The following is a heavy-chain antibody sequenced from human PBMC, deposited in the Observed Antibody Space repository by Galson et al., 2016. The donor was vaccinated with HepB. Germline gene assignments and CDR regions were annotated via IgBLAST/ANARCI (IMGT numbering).Heavy chain of an antibody. Sequence: SLRLSCAASGFTFSSYTMHWVRQAPGKGLEWVAIIWYDGSKKYYADSVKGRFTISRDNYKNTLYLQMNTLRAEDTAVYYCAGADIGTYSTFPKFDPWGQGTLVTVSS. CDR1: GFTFSSYT. CDR3: AGADIGTYSTFPKFDP. J-gene: IGHJ5*02. V-gene: IGHV3-33*08. D-gene: IGHD2/OR15-2a*01. CDR2: IWYDGSKK.